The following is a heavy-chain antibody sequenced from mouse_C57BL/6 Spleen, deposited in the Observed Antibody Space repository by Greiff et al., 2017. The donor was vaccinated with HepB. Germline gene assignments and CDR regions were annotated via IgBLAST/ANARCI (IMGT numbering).Heavy chain of an antibody. CDR3: ARKEDYDDGFAY. CDR2: INPNNGGT. CDR1: GYTFTDYN. Sequence: VQLQQSGPELVKPGASVKMSCKASGYTFTDYNMHWVKQSHGKSLEWIGYINPNNGGTSYNQKFKGKATLTVNKSSSTAYMELRSLTSEDSAVYYCARKEDYDDGFAYWGQGTLVTVSA. D-gene: IGHD2-4*01. V-gene: IGHV1-22*01. J-gene: IGHJ3*01.